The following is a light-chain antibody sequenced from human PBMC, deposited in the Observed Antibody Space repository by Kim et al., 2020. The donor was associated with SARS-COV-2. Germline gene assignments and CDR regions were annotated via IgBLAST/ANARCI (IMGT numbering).Light chain of an antibody. V-gene: IGKV3-20*01. CDR3: QQYGTLRT. CDR2: DTS. Sequence: EIILTQSPGTLSLSPGERATLSCRASQNVIGKFFAWYQHKPGQPPRLLIFDTSIRAAGIPDRFSGSGSGTDFTLTISRLEPEDFAVYYCQQYGTLRTFGQGTKVDIK. J-gene: IGKJ1*01. CDR1: QNVIGKF.